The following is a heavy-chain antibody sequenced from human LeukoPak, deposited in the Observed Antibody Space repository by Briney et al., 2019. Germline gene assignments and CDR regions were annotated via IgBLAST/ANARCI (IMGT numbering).Heavy chain of an antibody. J-gene: IGHJ6*03. CDR3: ARRAARMDYYYYYMDV. CDR1: GFTFSSYG. D-gene: IGHD6-6*01. Sequence: GGSLRLSCAASGFTFSSYGMHWVCQAPGKGLEWVAFIRYDGSNKYYEDSVKGQFTISRDNSKNTMYLQMKSLRAEDTAVYYCARRAARMDYYYYYMDVWGKGTTVTVSS. CDR2: IRYDGSNK. V-gene: IGHV3-30*02.